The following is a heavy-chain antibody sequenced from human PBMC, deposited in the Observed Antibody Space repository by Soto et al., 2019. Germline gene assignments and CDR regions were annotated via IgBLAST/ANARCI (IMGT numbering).Heavy chain of an antibody. D-gene: IGHD3-22*01. CDR3: ARGAAVNCDS. J-gene: IGHJ4*02. CDR2: IYHSGST. CDR1: GGSISSGGSS. Sequence: QLQLQESGSGLVKPSQTLSLTCAVSGGSISSGGSSWTWIRQPPGKGLEWIGYIYHSGSTYYNPSLKSRFTTPVDRSKNQFSLKLTSVTAADTAGYYCARGAAVNCDSWGQGTLVTVSS. V-gene: IGHV4-30-2*01.